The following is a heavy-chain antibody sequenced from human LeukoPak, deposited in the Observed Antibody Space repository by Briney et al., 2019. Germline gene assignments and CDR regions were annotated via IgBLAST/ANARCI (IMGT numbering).Heavy chain of an antibody. V-gene: IGHV2-5*08. CDR2: IYWDDDK. D-gene: IGHD4-17*01. Sequence: SGPTLVNPTQTLTLTCTFSGFSLSTSGMCVSWIRQPPGKALEWLALIYWDDDKRYSPSLKSRLTITKDTSKNQVVLTLTNMDPVDTGTYYCAHSGTVTSPHDAFDVWGPGTMVTVSS. J-gene: IGHJ3*01. CDR3: AHSGTVTSPHDAFDV. CDR1: GFSLSTSGMC.